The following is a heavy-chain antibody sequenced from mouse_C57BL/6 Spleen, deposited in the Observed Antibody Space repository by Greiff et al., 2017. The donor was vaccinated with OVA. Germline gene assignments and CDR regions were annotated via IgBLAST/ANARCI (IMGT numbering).Heavy chain of an antibody. CDR1: GYTFTDYY. Sequence: EVQLQQSGPVLVKPGASVKMSCKASGYTFTDYYMNWVKQSHGKSLEWIGVINPYNGGTSYNQKFKGKATLTVDKSSSTAYMELNSLTSEDSAVYYCARGDYGSSYDAMDYWGQGTSVTVSS. J-gene: IGHJ4*01. CDR2: INPYNGGT. V-gene: IGHV1-19*01. CDR3: ARGDYGSSYDAMDY. D-gene: IGHD1-1*01.